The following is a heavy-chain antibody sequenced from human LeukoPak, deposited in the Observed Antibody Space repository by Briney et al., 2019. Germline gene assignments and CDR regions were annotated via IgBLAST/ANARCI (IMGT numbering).Heavy chain of an antibody. Sequence: GGSLRLSCAASGFTSSSYSMNWVRQAPGKGLEWVSYISSSFSTVYYADSVKGRFTISRDNAKNSLYLQMNSLRAEDTAVYYCARGDYGDYGFFDYWGQGTLVTVSS. CDR2: ISSSFSTV. CDR3: ARGDYGDYGFFDY. J-gene: IGHJ4*02. CDR1: GFTSSSYS. D-gene: IGHD4-17*01. V-gene: IGHV3-48*01.